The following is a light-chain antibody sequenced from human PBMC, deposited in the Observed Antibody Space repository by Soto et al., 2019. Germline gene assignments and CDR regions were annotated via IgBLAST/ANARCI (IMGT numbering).Light chain of an antibody. CDR3: KSYAGSNTYV. V-gene: IGLV2-8*01. CDR1: KNDVGFYDF. Sequence: QSALTQPPSASGSPGQSVTISCTGTKNDVGFYDFVSWYQHHPGKAPRLIIYEVVQRPSGVHDRFSGSKSGNTASLTVSGLQAADEADYFCKSYAGSNTYVFGSGTKV. J-gene: IGLJ1*01. CDR2: EVV.